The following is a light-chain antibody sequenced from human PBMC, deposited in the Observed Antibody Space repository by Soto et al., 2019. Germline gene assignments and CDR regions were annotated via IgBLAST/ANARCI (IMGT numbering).Light chain of an antibody. CDR1: QDISNY. CDR2: DAS. Sequence: DIQMTQSQSSLSASVGDRVTITCQASQDISNYLNWYQQKPGKAPKLLIYDASNLETGVPSRFSGSGSGTDFTFTISSLQPEDIATYYCQQYDILPRPFGQGTKVDIK. J-gene: IGKJ1*01. CDR3: QQYDILPRP. V-gene: IGKV1-33*01.